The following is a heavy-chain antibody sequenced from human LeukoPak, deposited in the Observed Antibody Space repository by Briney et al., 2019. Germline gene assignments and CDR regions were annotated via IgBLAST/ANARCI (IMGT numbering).Heavy chain of an antibody. D-gene: IGHD4-23*01. CDR3: AKDAGSCVGGFCFYFDS. CDR1: GFTFKLSA. CDR2: IGGTGDNA. Sequence: GGSLRLSCLASGFTFKLSAMTWVRQAPGKGLEWVAAIGGTGDNAYYADSVKGRFTISRDNSMLYLQLNSLRAEDTAIYYCAKDAGSCVGGFCFYFDSWGQGALATVSS. J-gene: IGHJ4*02. V-gene: IGHV3-23*01.